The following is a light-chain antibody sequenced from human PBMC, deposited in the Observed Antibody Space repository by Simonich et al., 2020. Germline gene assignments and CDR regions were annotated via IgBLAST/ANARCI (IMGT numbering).Light chain of an antibody. Sequence: QSALTQPASVSGSPGQSITISCTGTSSDVGGYNYVSWYQQHPGKAPKRMIYDVRKRPSGVSNRFSGSKSGNTASLTISGLQAEDEADYYCSSYTSSSTYVVLGGGTKLTVL. CDR2: DVR. CDR3: SSYTSSSTYVV. CDR1: SSDVGGYNY. V-gene: IGLV2-14*01. J-gene: IGLJ2*01.